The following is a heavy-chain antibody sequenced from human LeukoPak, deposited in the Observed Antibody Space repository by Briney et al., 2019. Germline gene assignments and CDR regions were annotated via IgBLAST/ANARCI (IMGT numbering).Heavy chain of an antibody. J-gene: IGHJ4*02. CDR2: IYDGGST. CDR1: GFTVSSNY. D-gene: IGHD5-18*01. CDR3: ARGYSYGYIRY. Sequence: GGSLRLSCAASGFTVSSNYMNWVRQAPGKGLEWVSVIYDGGSTDYADSVKGRFAISRDNSKNMLYLQMNSLRAEDTAVYYCARGYSYGYIRYWGQGTLVTVSS. V-gene: IGHV3-66*01.